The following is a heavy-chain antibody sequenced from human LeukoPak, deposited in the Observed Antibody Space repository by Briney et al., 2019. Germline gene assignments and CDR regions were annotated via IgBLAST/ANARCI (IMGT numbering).Heavy chain of an antibody. CDR2: ISPSSSTI. CDR3: AREHTPFGSGCTAAY. D-gene: IGHD6-19*01. Sequence: GGSMRLSCAASGFTFSSYGMNWVRQAPGKGLEWVSYISPSSSTIYYADSGKGRFTISRDNAKNSLYLQMNSLRAEDTAVYYCAREHTPFGSGCTAAYWGQGTLVTVSS. J-gene: IGHJ4*02. V-gene: IGHV3-48*01. CDR1: GFTFSSYG.